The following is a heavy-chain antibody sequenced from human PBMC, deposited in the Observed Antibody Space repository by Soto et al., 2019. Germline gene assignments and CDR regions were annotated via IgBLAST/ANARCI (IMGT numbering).Heavy chain of an antibody. D-gene: IGHD3-10*01. CDR1: GGSISSGGYY. CDR3: ARGPPHYYGSGSHDY. CDR2: IYYSGST. V-gene: IGHV4-31*03. Sequence: PSETLSLTCTVSGGSISSGGYYWSWIRQHPGKSLEWIGYIYYSGSTYCNPSLKSRVTISVDTSKNQFSLKLSSVTAADTAVYYCARGPPHYYGSGSHDYWGQGTLVTVSS. J-gene: IGHJ4*02.